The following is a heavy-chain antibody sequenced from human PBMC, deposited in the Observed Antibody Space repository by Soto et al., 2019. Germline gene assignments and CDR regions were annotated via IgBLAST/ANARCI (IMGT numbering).Heavy chain of an antibody. CDR2: INPNSGGT. V-gene: IGHV1-2*04. D-gene: IGHD3-22*01. Sequence: ASVKVSCKASGYTFTGYYMHWVRQAPGQGLEWMGWINPNSGGTNYAQKFQGWVTMTRDTSISTAYMELSRLRSDDTAVYYCARGATHYYDTGYFDYWGQGTLVTVSS. CDR1: GYTFTGYY. CDR3: ARGATHYYDTGYFDY. J-gene: IGHJ4*02.